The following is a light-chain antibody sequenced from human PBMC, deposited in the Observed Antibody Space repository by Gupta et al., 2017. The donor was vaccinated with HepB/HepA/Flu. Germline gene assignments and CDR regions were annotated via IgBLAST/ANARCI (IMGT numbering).Light chain of an antibody. Sequence: DIQMTQSPSSLSASVGDRVTITCRASQSISSYLNWYQQKPGKAPKLLSYAASSLQSGVPSRVSGSGSGTDFTLTISSLQPEDFATYDCQKSYSTTSTFGGGTKVEIK. CDR1: QSISSY. V-gene: IGKV1-39*01. J-gene: IGKJ4*01. CDR2: AAS. CDR3: QKSYSTTST.